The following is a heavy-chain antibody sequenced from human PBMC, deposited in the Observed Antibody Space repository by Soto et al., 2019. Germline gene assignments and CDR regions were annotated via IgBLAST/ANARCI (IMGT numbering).Heavy chain of an antibody. CDR2: INHSGST. J-gene: IGHJ5*02. D-gene: IGHD4-17*01. CDR1: GGSFSGYY. Sequence: SETLSLTCAVYGGSFSGYYWSWIRQPPGKGLEWIGEINHSGSTNYNPSLKSRVTISVDTSKNQFSLKLSSVTAADTAVYYCARHSKNHGDYARWFDPWGQGTLVTVSS. V-gene: IGHV4-34*01. CDR3: ARHSKNHGDYARWFDP.